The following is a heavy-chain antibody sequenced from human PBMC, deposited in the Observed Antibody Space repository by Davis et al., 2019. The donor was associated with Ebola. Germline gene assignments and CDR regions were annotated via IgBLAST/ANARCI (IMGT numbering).Heavy chain of an antibody. CDR2: INHSGST. CDR1: GGSSSGYY. D-gene: IGHD3-10*01. Sequence: MPGGSLRLSCAVYGGSSSGYYWSWIRQPHGKGLEWIGEINHSGSTNYNPSLKSRVTISVDTSKNQFSLKVNSVTAADTAVYYCARRSGKFDPWGQGTLVTVSS. CDR3: ARRSGKFDP. V-gene: IGHV4-34*01. J-gene: IGHJ5*02.